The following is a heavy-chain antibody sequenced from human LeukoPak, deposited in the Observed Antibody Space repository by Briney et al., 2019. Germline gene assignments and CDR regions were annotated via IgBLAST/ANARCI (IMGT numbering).Heavy chain of an antibody. D-gene: IGHD6-6*01. J-gene: IGHJ6*03. V-gene: IGHV4-59*12. CDR1: GGSISNYY. CDR3: ARPVSSSFDYYYYYMDV. CDR2: IYSNGRT. Sequence: SETLSLTCTVSGGSISNYYWSWIRQSPGKGLEWIGYIYSNGRTNYNPSLESRVTISTDTSKNQFSLKLSSVTAADTAVYYCARPVSSSFDYYYYYMDVWGKGTTVTVSS.